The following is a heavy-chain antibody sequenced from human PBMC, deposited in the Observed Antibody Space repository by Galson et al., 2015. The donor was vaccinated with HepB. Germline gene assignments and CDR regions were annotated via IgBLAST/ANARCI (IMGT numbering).Heavy chain of an antibody. CDR2: IYPGDSDT. D-gene: IGHD3-3*01. J-gene: IGHJ5*02. CDR3: ARLRQYYDFWSDNGWFDP. CDR1: GYSFTSYW. Sequence: QSGAEVKKPGESLKISCKGSGYSFTSYWIGWVRQMPGKGLEWMGIIYPGDSDTRYSPSFQGQVTISADKSISTAYLQWSSLKASDTAMYYCARLRQYYDFWSDNGWFDPWGQGTLATVSS. V-gene: IGHV5-51*01.